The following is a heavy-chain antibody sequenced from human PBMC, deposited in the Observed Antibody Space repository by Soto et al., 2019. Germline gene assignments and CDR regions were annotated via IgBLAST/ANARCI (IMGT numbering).Heavy chain of an antibody. V-gene: IGHV3-74*01. J-gene: IGHJ4*02. D-gene: IGHD3-10*01. CDR3: ARDGGRGGALDY. CDR1: GFTFSNYW. CDR2: IKRDGSSI. Sequence: EVQLVESGGGLVQPGGSLRLSCAASGFTFSNYWMDWVRQAPGKGLVWVSRIKRDGSSISYADSVKGRVTISRDNAKNTLYRQRNSLGAEDTAVYYCARDGGRGGALDYWGKGTLVTVSS.